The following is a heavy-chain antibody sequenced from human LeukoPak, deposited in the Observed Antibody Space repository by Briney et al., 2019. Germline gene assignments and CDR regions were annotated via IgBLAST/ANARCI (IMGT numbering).Heavy chain of an antibody. CDR1: GGSISSYY. D-gene: IGHD3-3*01. J-gene: IGHJ4*02. V-gene: IGHV4-34*01. Sequence: KPSETLSLTCTVSGGSISSYYWSWIRQPPGKGLEWIGEINHSGSTNYNPSLKSRVTISVDTSKNQFSLKLSSVTAADTAVYYCARGLTIFGVVTPYFDYWGQGTLVTVSS. CDR2: INHSGST. CDR3: ARGLTIFGVVTPYFDY.